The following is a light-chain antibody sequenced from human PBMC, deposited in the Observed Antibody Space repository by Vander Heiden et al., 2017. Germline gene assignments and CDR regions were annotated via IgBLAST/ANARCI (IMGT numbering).Light chain of an antibody. CDR1: NSNIGSRT. J-gene: IGLJ2*01. Sequence: QSVLTQPPSASGTPGQRVTISCSGSNSNIGSRTVNWYQHLPETAPKLLIYSNNQRPSGVPDRFSGSKSGTSASLAISVLQSEDEADYYCAAWDDSLNGLVFGGGTKVTVL. V-gene: IGLV1-44*01. CDR3: AAWDDSLNGLV. CDR2: SNN.